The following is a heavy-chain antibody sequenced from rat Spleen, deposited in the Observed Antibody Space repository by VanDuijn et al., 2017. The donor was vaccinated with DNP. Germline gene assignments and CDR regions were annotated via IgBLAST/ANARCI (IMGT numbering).Heavy chain of an antibody. Sequence: EVQLVESGGGLVQPGRSMKLSCAASGFTFIKYWMTWIRQVPGKGLEWVAAITSSGGSTYYPDSVKGRFTISRDNAKNTLYLQMNSLRSEDTATYYCARGSGTYYWYFDFWGPGTMVTVSS. D-gene: IGHD5-1*01. V-gene: IGHV5-31*01. CDR1: GFTFIKYW. J-gene: IGHJ1*01. CDR3: ARGSGTYYWYFDF. CDR2: ITSSGGST.